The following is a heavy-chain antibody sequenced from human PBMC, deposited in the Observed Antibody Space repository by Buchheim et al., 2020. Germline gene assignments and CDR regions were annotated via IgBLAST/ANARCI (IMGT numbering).Heavy chain of an antibody. CDR1: GFIFSSYS. J-gene: IGHJ6*03. Sequence: EVQLVESGGGLVQPGGSLRLSCAASGFIFSSYSMNWLRQAPGKGLEWISYISSSTTTIYYAKSVKGRFTISRDNAKNSLYLQMNSLRAEDTAVYYCARAVKGITMVRGVILYYYMDVWGKGTT. D-gene: IGHD3-10*01. CDR3: ARAVKGITMVRGVILYYYMDV. V-gene: IGHV3-48*04. CDR2: ISSSTTTI.